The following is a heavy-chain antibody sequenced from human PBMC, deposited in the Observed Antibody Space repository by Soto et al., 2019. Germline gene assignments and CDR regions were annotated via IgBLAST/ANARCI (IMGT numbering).Heavy chain of an antibody. CDR1: GYTLTDDY. V-gene: IGHV1-2*02. Sequence: SVKIACKTSGYTLTDDYTHWVRQAPGQGLEWMGWMNPKSGGAYFAQKFQGRVTLPRYTSIGTAYIEVNSLTSDDTAVYFCTREKIENSSGLYDAFDIWGQRTTVTVSS. J-gene: IGHJ3*02. D-gene: IGHD6-19*01. CDR3: TREKIENSSGLYDAFDI. CDR2: MNPKSGGA.